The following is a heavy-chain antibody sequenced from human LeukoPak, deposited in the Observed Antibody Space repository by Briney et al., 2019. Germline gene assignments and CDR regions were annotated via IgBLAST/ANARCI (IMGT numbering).Heavy chain of an antibody. CDR2: INHNRVT. J-gene: IGHJ4*02. Sequence: SETLSLTCGVSGGSFTNQFWTWIRQAPGQGLEWIGDINHNRVTNCNPSLKSRVTISADTSNSLSLRSVTAADTAVYFCAWHYVWGRFDSWGQGTLVTVSS. V-gene: IGHV4-34*01. CDR3: AWHYVWGRFDS. CDR1: GGSFTNQF. D-gene: IGHD3-16*01.